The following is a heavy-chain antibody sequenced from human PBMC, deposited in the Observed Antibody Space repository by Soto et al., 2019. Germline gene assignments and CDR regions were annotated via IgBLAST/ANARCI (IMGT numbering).Heavy chain of an antibody. CDR3: ARAAMGGSSWPFDY. CDR1: GGSISSSNW. J-gene: IGHJ4*02. D-gene: IGHD6-13*01. Sequence: QVQLQESGPGLVKPSGTLSLTCAVSGGSISSSNWWSWVRQPPGKGLEWIGEIYHSGSTNYNPSLKSRDTISVDKSRNQFSLKLSSVTAAATAVYYCARAAMGGSSWPFDYWGQGTLVSVSS. CDR2: IYHSGST. V-gene: IGHV4-4*02.